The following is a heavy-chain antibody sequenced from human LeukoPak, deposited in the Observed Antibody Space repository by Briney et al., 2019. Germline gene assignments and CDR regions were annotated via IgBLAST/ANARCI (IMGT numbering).Heavy chain of an antibody. CDR1: AYTFTSYG. V-gene: IGHV1-18*04. J-gene: IGHJ3*02. CDR3: ARAFRGGASDI. D-gene: IGHD3-10*01. CDR2: ISAYNGNT. Sequence: ASVKVSCKASAYTFTSYGISWVRQAPGQGLEWMGWISAYNGNTNFAEKLQGRVTMTTDTSTSTAYMELRSLRFDDTGVYYCARAFRGGASDIWGQGTMVTVSS.